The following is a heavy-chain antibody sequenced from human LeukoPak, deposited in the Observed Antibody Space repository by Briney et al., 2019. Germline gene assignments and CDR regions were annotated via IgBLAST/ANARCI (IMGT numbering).Heavy chain of an antibody. Sequence: SETPSLTCTVSGGSISNYYWSWIRQPPGKGLECIGYIYYSGSAYYNPSLKSRTTISVDTYSNQFSLKLASVTAADTAVYYCARELKVGNTGYYFDYWGQGALVTVSS. V-gene: IGHV4-59*01. J-gene: IGHJ4*02. D-gene: IGHD2/OR15-2a*01. CDR2: IYYSGSA. CDR1: GGSISNYY. CDR3: ARELKVGNTGYYFDY.